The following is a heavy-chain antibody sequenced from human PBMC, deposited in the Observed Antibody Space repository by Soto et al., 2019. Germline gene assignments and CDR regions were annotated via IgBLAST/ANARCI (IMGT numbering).Heavy chain of an antibody. CDR1: GYTFTSYA. CDR3: ATGPRQEY. CDR2: INGGDGNT. Sequence: QVQLVQSGAEVKKPGVSVNISCKASGYTFTSYAIHWVRLAPGQRPEWMGWINGGDGNTKYSPKFQGRVTITRDTSASTAYMELSSLRSEDTAVYHCATGPRQEYWGQGSLVTVSS. V-gene: IGHV1-3*01. J-gene: IGHJ4*02.